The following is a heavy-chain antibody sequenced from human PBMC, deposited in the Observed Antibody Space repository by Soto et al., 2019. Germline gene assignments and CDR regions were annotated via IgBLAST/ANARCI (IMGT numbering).Heavy chain of an antibody. CDR3: ARGSYYSGWV. D-gene: IGHD6-19*01. J-gene: IGHJ4*02. V-gene: IGHV6-1*01. CDR2: TYYRSNWYT. Sequence: SQTLSLTCALSGDGVSSTSTAWSWIRQSPSRGLEWLGRTYYRSNWYTDYAVSVKSRITISPDTSKNQFSLQLNSVTPEDTAVYYCARGSYYSGWVWGQGTLVTVSS. CDR1: GDGVSSTSTA.